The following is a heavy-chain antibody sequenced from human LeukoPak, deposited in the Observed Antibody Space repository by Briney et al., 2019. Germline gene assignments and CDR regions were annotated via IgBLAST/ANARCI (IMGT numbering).Heavy chain of an antibody. V-gene: IGHV1-24*01. CDR1: GYTLTELS. CDR2: FDPEDGET. CDR3: ARDSHYDLFGGGPRETGYYMDV. J-gene: IGHJ6*03. D-gene: IGHD3-9*01. Sequence: RASVKVSCKVSGYTLTELSMHWVRQAPGKGLEWMGGFDPEDGETIYAQKFQGRVTMTEDTSTDTAYMELSSLRSEDTAVYYCARDSHYDLFGGGPRETGYYMDVWGKGTTVTVSS.